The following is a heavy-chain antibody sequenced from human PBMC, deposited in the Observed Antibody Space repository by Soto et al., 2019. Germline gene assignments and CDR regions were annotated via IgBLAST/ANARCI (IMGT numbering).Heavy chain of an antibody. V-gene: IGHV1-69*13. CDR1: GGTFSSYA. CDR3: AIRIVVVPAAMYYFDY. D-gene: IGHD2-2*01. CDR2: IIPIFGTA. Sequence: GASVKVSCKASGGTFSSYAISWVRQAPGQGLEWMGGIIPIFGTANYAQKFQGRVTITADESTSTAYMELSSLRSEDTAVYYCAIRIVVVPAAMYYFDYWSQATLVTV. J-gene: IGHJ4*02.